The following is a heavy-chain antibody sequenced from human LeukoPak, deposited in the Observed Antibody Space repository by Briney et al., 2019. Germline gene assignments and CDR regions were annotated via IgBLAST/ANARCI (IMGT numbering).Heavy chain of an antibody. CDR3: AGVSRYSGWYEDY. D-gene: IGHD6-19*01. Sequence: GGSLRLSCAASGFTFSNYWMSWVRQAPGKGLEWVANIKQDGGEKYYVDSVRGRFTISRDNAKNSLYLQMNSLRAEDTAVFYCAGVSRYSGWYEDYWGQGTLVTVSS. V-gene: IGHV3-7*01. CDR1: GFTFSNYW. J-gene: IGHJ4*02. CDR2: IKQDGGEK.